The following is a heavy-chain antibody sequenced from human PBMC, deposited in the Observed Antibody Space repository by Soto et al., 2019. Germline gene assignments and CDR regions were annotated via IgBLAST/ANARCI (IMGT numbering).Heavy chain of an antibody. Sequence: SETLSLTCTVSGGSISSYYWSWIRQPPGKGLEWIGYIYYSGSTNYNPSLKSRVTISVDTSKNQFSLKLSSVTAADTAVYYCARDADPHCSSTSCRNRKYYYYGMDVWGQGTTVTVSS. V-gene: IGHV4-59*01. J-gene: IGHJ6*02. CDR3: ARDADPHCSSTSCRNRKYYYYGMDV. CDR2: IYYSGST. CDR1: GGSISSYY. D-gene: IGHD2-2*01.